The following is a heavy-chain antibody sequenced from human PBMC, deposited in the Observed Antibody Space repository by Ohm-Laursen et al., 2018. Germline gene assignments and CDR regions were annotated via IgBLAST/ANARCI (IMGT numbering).Heavy chain of an antibody. CDR1: GASISSYY. D-gene: IGHD5-18*01. V-gene: IGHV4-59*12. Sequence: SQTLSLTCSVSGASISSYYWTWIRQPPGKGLEWVGHFHHSGGTNNNPSFKSRVTISVDTSKNQFSLKLSSVTAADTAVYYCARGAGDPYSVDTAMVSPEGAGTIDYWGQGILVTVSS. CDR3: ARGAGDPYSVDTAMVSPEGAGTIDY. J-gene: IGHJ4*02. CDR2: FHHSGGT.